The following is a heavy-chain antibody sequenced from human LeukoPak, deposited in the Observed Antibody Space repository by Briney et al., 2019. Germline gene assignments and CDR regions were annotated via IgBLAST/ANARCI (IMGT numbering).Heavy chain of an antibody. CDR2: IYSSGNT. CDR3: ARTSATGATFFGF. J-gene: IGHJ4*02. Sequence: PSETLSLTCTVSGGSISGFYWSWIRQPAGKGLEWIGRIYSSGNTHYNPSLRSRVTMSVDTSKSQFSLSLNYVIAADTALYYCARTSATGATFFGFWGQGILVTVSS. V-gene: IGHV4-4*07. D-gene: IGHD1-26*01. CDR1: GGSISGFY.